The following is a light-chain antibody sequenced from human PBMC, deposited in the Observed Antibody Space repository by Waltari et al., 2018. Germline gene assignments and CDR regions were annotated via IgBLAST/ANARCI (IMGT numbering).Light chain of an antibody. Sequence: DIQMTQSPSTLSASVGDRVTITCRASQSFSSWLAWYQQKPGKAPKLLIYKASNLENAVPSRFSGSGSGTEFTLGISSLQPDDFATYYCQQYNSYPYTFGQGTKLEIK. CDR3: QQYNSYPYT. CDR2: KAS. V-gene: IGKV1-5*03. J-gene: IGKJ2*01. CDR1: QSFSSW.